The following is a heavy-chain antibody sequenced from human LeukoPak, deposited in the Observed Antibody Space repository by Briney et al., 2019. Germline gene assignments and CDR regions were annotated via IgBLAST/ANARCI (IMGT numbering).Heavy chain of an antibody. Sequence: GGSLRLSCAVSGFTFSTYAMSWVRQAPGKGLEWVSVIHSGGDTDYADSVKGRFIISRDSSKNTVYLQMNSLRAEDTAVYYCASGRLSGNGFDYWGQGTLVTVSS. J-gene: IGHJ4*02. D-gene: IGHD1-26*01. CDR1: GFTFSTYA. CDR2: IHSGGDT. CDR3: ASGRLSGNGFDY. V-gene: IGHV3-66*01.